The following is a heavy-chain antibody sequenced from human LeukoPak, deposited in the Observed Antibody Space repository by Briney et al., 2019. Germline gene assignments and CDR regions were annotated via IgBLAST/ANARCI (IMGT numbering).Heavy chain of an antibody. CDR3: ARGYSSGWPFYYYYGMDV. CDR2: INYSGTT. CDR1: GGSISSSGYY. J-gene: IGHJ6*02. V-gene: IGHV4-39*07. D-gene: IGHD6-19*01. Sequence: SETLSLTCTASGGSISSSGYYWGWIRQPPGKGLEWIASINYSGTTYYNPSLKSRVTISEDRSKNQFSLKLSSVTAADTAVYYCARGYSSGWPFYYYYGMDVWGQGTTVTVSS.